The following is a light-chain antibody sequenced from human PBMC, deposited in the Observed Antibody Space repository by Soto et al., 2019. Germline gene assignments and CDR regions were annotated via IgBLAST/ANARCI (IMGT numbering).Light chain of an antibody. Sequence: EIVLTQSPGTLSLSPGERATLSCRAGQSVTGSSLAWYQQKPGQAPRLLIYGASSRATDIPDRFSGSGSGTDFTLTISRLEPEDLAVYYCQQYGSSPLTFGGGTKVEIK. V-gene: IGKV3-20*01. CDR2: GAS. CDR1: QSVTGSS. J-gene: IGKJ4*01. CDR3: QQYGSSPLT.